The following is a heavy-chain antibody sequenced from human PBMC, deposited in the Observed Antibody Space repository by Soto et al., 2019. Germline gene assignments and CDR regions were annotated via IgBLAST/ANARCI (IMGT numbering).Heavy chain of an antibody. D-gene: IGHD2-15*01. CDR1: GFAITSKA. V-gene: IGHV1-3*01. Sequence: ETSAKATSKDPGFAITSKALHWLRQAPGQRLEWMGWINAGNGNTKYSQKFQGRVTITRDTSASTAYMELSSLRSEDTAVYYCARDGVGYFSLLWFDPWGQGTLVTVS. CDR3: ARDGVGYFSLLWFDP. J-gene: IGHJ5*02. CDR2: INAGNGNT.